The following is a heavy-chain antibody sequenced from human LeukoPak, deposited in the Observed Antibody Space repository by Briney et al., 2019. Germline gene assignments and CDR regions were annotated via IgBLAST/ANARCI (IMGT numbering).Heavy chain of an antibody. CDR1: GFTFSSYA. J-gene: IGHJ4*02. CDR3: ASGLVRGAAAGTVDY. V-gene: IGHV3-23*01. CDR2: ISGSGGST. Sequence: GGSLRLSCAASGFTFSSYAMSWVRQALGKGLEWVSAISGSGGSTYYADSVKGRFTISRDNAKNSLYLQMNSLRAEDTAVYYCASGLVRGAAAGTVDYWGQGTLVTVSS. D-gene: IGHD6-13*01.